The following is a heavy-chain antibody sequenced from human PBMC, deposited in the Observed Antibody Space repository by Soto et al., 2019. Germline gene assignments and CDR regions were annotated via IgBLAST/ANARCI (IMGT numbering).Heavy chain of an antibody. D-gene: IGHD3-22*01. CDR2: MSTNSYYI. V-gene: IGHV3-21*01. J-gene: IGHJ4*02. CDR1: GFTFSTYF. Sequence: PGESLRLSCAASGFTFSTYFMKWARQAPGKGLEWVSSMSTNSYYIYYADSVKGRFTISRDNAKNSLYLQMNSLRVEDTAVYYCARLSSGSIDYWGQGTLVTVSS. CDR3: ARLSSGSIDY.